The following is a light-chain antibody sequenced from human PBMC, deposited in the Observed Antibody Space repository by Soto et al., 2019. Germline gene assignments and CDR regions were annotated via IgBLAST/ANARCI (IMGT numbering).Light chain of an antibody. V-gene: IGLV2-14*03. CDR1: SSDVGGYNS. CDR3: SSYTSTNTLV. J-gene: IGLJ3*02. Sequence: QSALTQPASVSGSPGQSITISCTGTSSDVGGYNSVSWYQQHPDKAPQLMIFDVSNRPSGISDRFSGSKSGNTASLTISGLQAEDEAAYYCSSYTSTNTLVFGGGTQLTVL. CDR2: DVS.